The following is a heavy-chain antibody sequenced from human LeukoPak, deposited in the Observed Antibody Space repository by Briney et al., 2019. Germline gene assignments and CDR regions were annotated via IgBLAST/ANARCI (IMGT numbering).Heavy chain of an antibody. D-gene: IGHD6-13*01. CDR2: IYHSGST. CDR3: ARVEKGRAAAGINY. Sequence: SETVSLTCTVSGYSISSGYYWGWIRQPPGKGLEWIGSIYHSGSTYYNPSLKSRVTISVDTSKNQFSLKLSSVTAADTAVYYCARVEKGRAAAGINYWGQGTLVTVSS. CDR1: GYSISSGYY. V-gene: IGHV4-38-2*02. J-gene: IGHJ4*02.